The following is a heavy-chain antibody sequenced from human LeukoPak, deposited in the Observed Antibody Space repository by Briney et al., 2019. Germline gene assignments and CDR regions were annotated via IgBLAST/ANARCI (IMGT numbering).Heavy chain of an antibody. CDR2: IRQDDGEK. CDR3: ATDRKVGTWDPRFNY. V-gene: IGHV3-7*01. Sequence: AGSLRLACSASGFTFSDEWMIWVGQAPGKGLEWVANIRQDDGEKNYVDSVKGRFTISRDNAKFSLYLQMSSLRAEDTAVYYCATDRKVGTWDPRFNYWGQGTLVTVSS. D-gene: IGHD4-23*01. J-gene: IGHJ4*02. CDR1: GFTFSDEW.